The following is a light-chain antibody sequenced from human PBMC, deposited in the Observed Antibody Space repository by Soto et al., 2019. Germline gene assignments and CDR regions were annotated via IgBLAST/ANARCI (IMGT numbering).Light chain of an antibody. V-gene: IGKV3-15*01. Sequence: EIVMTQSPATLSVSPGERATLSCRASQSVSSNLAWYRQKPGQAPRLLIYGASTRATGIPGRFSGSGSGTEFTLTISSLQSEDFAIYYCQQYNYWPPKYTFGQGTKLEIK. CDR2: GAS. CDR3: QQYNYWPPKYT. CDR1: QSVSSN. J-gene: IGKJ2*01.